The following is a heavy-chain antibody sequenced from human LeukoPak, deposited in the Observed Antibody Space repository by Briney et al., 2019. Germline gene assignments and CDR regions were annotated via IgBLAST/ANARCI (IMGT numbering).Heavy chain of an antibody. J-gene: IGHJ4*02. D-gene: IGHD5-18*01. CDR3: AKDLGFAQLWYFNY. V-gene: IGHV3-30*18. CDR1: GFTFSSYG. Sequence: GGSLRLSCAASGFTFSSYGMHWVRQAPGKGLEWVAGISYDGSNTYYADSVKGRFTISRDNSKNTVYLQMNSLRAEDTAVYYCAKDLGFAQLWYFNYWGQGTLATVSS. CDR2: ISYDGSNT.